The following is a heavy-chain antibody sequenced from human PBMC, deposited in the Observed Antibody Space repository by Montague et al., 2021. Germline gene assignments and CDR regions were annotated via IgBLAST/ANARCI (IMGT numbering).Heavy chain of an antibody. CDR1: GFTVSSNY. J-gene: IGHJ6*02. CDR3: VVTPSLYYHGMDV. Sequence: LRLSCAASGFTVSSNYMRWVRQAPGKGLEWIGSIYYSGSTYYNPSLKSRLTISVDTSKNQFSLKLSSVTAADTAVYYGVVTPSLYYHGMDVWGQGTTVTVSS. V-gene: IGHV4-59*05. CDR2: IYYSGST. D-gene: IGHD4-23*01.